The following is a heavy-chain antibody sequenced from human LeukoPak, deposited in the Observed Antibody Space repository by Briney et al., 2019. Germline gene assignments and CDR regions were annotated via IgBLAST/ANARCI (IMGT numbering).Heavy chain of an antibody. Sequence: SETLSLTCTVSGGSISSGSYYWSWIRQPPGKGLEWIGEINHSGSTNYNPSLKSRVIISVDTSKNQISLKLSSVTASDTAVYYCARHSMRYNWFDPWGQGTLVTVSS. V-gene: IGHV4-39*01. D-gene: IGHD2/OR15-2a*01. J-gene: IGHJ5*02. CDR3: ARHSMRYNWFDP. CDR1: GGSISSGSYY. CDR2: INHSGST.